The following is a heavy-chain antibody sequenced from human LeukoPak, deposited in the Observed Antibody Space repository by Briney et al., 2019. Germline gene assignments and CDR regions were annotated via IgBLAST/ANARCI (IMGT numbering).Heavy chain of an antibody. CDR2: IKQDGGEI. CDR1: GFIFNNYA. D-gene: IGHD1-26*01. J-gene: IGHJ4*02. Sequence: QTGGSLRLSCAGSGFIFNNYAMHWVRQPPGKGPEWVANIKQDGGEIYYVDSVKGRFTISRDNAKNSLYLQMNSLRAEDTAVYYCARDKKVGATNFDYWGQGTLVTVSS. CDR3: ARDKKVGATNFDY. V-gene: IGHV3-7*03.